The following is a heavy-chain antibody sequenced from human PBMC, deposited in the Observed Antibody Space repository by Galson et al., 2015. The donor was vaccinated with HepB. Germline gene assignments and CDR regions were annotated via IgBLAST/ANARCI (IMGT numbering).Heavy chain of an antibody. J-gene: IGHJ4*02. CDR1: GYTFTSYG. V-gene: IGHV1-18*04. Sequence: SVKVSCKASGYTFTSYGNTWVRQAPGQGLEWMGWISAYDGNTNYAQKLQDRVTMTTDTSTSTAYMEVRSLRSDDTAVYYCARSMYGSGSPTSYWGQGTLVTVSS. CDR3: ARSMYGSGSPTSY. D-gene: IGHD3-10*01. CDR2: ISAYDGNT.